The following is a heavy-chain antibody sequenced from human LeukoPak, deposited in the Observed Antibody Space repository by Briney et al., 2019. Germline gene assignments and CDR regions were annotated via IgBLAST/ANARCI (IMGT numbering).Heavy chain of an antibody. Sequence: NTSETLSLTCSVSGYSIRSGYHWAWIRQSPGKGLEWLGSIYQSGSTYDNPSLKSRVTMSVDTSRNQFSLDMRHVTAADTAVYYCARHGLDRSGSYALDYWGQGTLVTVSS. CDR3: ARHGLDRSGSYALDY. CDR1: GYSIRSGYH. CDR2: IYQSGST. D-gene: IGHD3-10*01. V-gene: IGHV4-38-2*01. J-gene: IGHJ4*02.